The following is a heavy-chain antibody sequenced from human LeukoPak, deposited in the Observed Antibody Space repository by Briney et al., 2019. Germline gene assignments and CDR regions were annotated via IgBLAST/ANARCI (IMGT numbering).Heavy chain of an antibody. J-gene: IGHJ4*02. CDR3: AKGGYYDSSGYYWFDY. Sequence: GGSLRLSCAASGFTFSSYGMHWVRQAPGKGLEWVAVISYDGSNKYYADSVKGRFTISRDNSKNTLYLQMNSLRAEDTAVYYCAKGGYYDSSGYYWFDYWGQGTLVTVSS. D-gene: IGHD3-22*01. CDR2: ISYDGSNK. V-gene: IGHV3-30*18. CDR1: GFTFSSYG.